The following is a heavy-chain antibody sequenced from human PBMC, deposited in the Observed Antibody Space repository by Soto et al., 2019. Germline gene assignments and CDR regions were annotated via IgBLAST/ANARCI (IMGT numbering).Heavy chain of an antibody. V-gene: IGHV3-30*18. J-gene: IGHJ4*02. CDR3: AKTCNDGDYNFFDY. D-gene: IGHD4-17*01. Sequence: QVQLVESGGGVVQPGRSLRLSCAASGFTFSSYGMHWVRQAPGKGLEWVAVISYDGSNKYYADSVKGRFTISRDNSKNTLYLQMNSLRAEDTAVYYCAKTCNDGDYNFFDYWGQGTLVTVSS. CDR2: ISYDGSNK. CDR1: GFTFSSYG.